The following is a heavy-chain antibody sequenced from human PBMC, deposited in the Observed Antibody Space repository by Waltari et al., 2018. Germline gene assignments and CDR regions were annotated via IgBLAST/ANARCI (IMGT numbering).Heavy chain of an antibody. V-gene: IGHV4-30-2*04. J-gene: IGHJ5*02. CDR2: GST. CDR3: ARHHLGAAAAGNWFDP. Sequence: GSTYYNPSLKSRVTISVDTSKNQFSLKLSSVTAADTAVYYCARHHLGAAAAGNWFDPWGQGTLVTVSS. D-gene: IGHD6-13*01.